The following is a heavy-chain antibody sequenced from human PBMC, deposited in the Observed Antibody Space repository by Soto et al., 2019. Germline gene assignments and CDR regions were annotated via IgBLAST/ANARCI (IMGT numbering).Heavy chain of an antibody. J-gene: IGHJ4*02. V-gene: IGHV3-74*01. CDR3: TRPRYDGSGTPFDH. CDR1: GFTFSSYW. CDR2: ISGDGSST. D-gene: IGHD3-22*01. Sequence: EVQLVESGGGLVQPGGSLRLSCAASGFTFSSYWMHWVRQAPGKGLVWVSRISGDGSSTTYADSVKGRFIISRDNAKNTLYLQMNSLRVEDTAVYYCTRPRYDGSGTPFDHGGQGTLVTVAS.